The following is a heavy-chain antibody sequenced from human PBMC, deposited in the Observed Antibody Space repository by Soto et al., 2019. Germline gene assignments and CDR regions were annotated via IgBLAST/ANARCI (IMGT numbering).Heavy chain of an antibody. CDR2: IYHSGST. J-gene: IGHJ6*02. CDR1: GGSISSSNW. Sequence: SETLSLTCAVSGGSISSSNWWSWVRQPPGKGLEWIGEIYHSGSTNYNPSLKSRVTISVDKSKNQFSLKLSSVTAADTAVYYCASLGAAAGPYYYSGMDVWGQGTTVTVS. CDR3: ASLGAAAGPYYYSGMDV. V-gene: IGHV4-4*02. D-gene: IGHD6-13*01.